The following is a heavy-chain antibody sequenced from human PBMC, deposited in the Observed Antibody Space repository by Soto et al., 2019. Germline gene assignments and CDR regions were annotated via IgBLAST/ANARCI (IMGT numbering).Heavy chain of an antibody. V-gene: IGHV6-1*01. Sequence: QVQLQESGPGLVKPSQTLSLTCAISGDSVSSNSAAWHWIRLSPSRGLEWLARTYYRSRWNNDYAVSVRSRITVNPDTSKTQFSLQLTSVTPEDTAVYSCAGTTSHQSYYMDVWGKGTTVTVSS. J-gene: IGHJ6*03. CDR1: GDSVSSNSAA. D-gene: IGHD1-7*01. CDR3: AGTTSHQSYYMDV. CDR2: TYYRSRWNN.